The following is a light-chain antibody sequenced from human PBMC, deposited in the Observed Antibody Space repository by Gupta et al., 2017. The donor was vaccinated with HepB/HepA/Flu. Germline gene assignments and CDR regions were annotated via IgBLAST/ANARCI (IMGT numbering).Light chain of an antibody. CDR1: QDISSW. J-gene: IGKJ3*01. CDR3: QQANSFPFT. V-gene: IGKV1D-12*01. CDR2: AAS. Sequence: DIQMTQSPCSVSPSVGDRVTITCRASQDISSWLAWYQQKPGKAPKLLISAASSLQGGVPSRFSGSGSGTDFTLTISSLQPEDFATYYCQQANSFPFTFGPGTKVDIK.